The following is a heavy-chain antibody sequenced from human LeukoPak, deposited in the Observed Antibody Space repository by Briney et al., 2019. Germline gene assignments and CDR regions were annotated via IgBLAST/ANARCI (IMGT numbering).Heavy chain of an antibody. CDR3: AREVNVPAGSDAFDI. V-gene: IGHV4-30-4*01. CDR2: IYSTGSA. J-gene: IGHJ3*02. CDR1: GDSISTDNYF. D-gene: IGHD2-2*01. Sequence: SETLSLTCTVSGDSISTDNYFWSWIRQSPGEGLVWIGYIYSTGSAYYNPSLKSRVTISLDMSTNQFSLRLNSVTAADTAVYYCAREVNVPAGSDAFDIWGQGTMVTISS.